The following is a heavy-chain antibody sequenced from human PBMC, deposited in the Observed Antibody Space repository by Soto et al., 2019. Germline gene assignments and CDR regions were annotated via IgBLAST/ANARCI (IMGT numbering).Heavy chain of an antibody. J-gene: IGHJ4*02. V-gene: IGHV4-59*01. CDR1: SGSISSYN. Sequence: PSETLSLTCTVSSGSISSYNWNWVRQPPGKGLEWIGFINYSGSTHYNPSLKSRVTISLDTSKNQFSLKLNSVTAADTAVYYCERENYYAIDYWGPGNLVTVSS. CDR2: INYSGST. D-gene: IGHD3-10*01. CDR3: ERENYYAIDY.